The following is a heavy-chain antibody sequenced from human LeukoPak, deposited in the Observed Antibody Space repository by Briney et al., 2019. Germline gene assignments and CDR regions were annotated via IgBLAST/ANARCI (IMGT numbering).Heavy chain of an antibody. J-gene: IGHJ6*02. D-gene: IGHD3-22*01. Sequence: SETLSLTCTVSGGSISSYYWSWIRQPPGKGLEWIGYIYYSGSTNYNPSLKSQVTISVDTSKNQFSLKLSSVTAADTAVYYCARDQYYYDSSGYYYYYGMDVWGQGTTVTVSS. CDR3: ARDQYYYDSSGYYYYYGMDV. CDR2: IYYSGST. CDR1: GGSISSYY. V-gene: IGHV4-59*01.